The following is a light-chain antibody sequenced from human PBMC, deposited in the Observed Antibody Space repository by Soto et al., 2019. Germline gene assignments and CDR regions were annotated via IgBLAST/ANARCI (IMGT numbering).Light chain of an antibody. CDR1: QSVSSY. CDR2: DAS. V-gene: IGKV3-11*01. Sequence: EIVLTQSPATLSLSPGERASLSCRASQSVSSYLAWYQQKPGQAPRLLIYDASNRATGIPARFSGSGSGTDFTLTISSLEPEDFAVYYCQQRSNWHPGFTLGPGTKVDIK. CDR3: QQRSNWHPGFT. J-gene: IGKJ3*01.